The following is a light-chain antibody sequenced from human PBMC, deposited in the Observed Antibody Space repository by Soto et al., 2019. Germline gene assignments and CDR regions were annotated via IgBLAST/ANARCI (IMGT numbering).Light chain of an antibody. J-gene: IGKJ1*01. CDR3: QQRGNWPRTSA. CDR1: QNINTN. CDR2: DAS. V-gene: IGKV3-11*01. Sequence: EIVLTQAPVTLSLSPGEGATLSCKASQNINTNLGWYQQKPGQAPRLLIYDASLRATGIPARFTGSGSGTDFTLTINILEPEDLAVYYCQQRGNWPRTSAFGQGTKVEVK.